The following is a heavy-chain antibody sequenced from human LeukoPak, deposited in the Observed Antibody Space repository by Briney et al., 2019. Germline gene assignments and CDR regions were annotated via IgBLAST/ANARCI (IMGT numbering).Heavy chain of an antibody. D-gene: IGHD2-21*01. J-gene: IGHJ4*02. V-gene: IGHV3-53*04. CDR3: ARGHMVASYYFDY. CDR1: GFTVSSNY. CDR2: I. Sequence: GGSLRLSCAASGFTVSSNYMSWVRQAPGKGLEWVSVISVKGRFTISRHNSKNTLYLQMNSLRAEDTAVYYCARGHMVASYYFDYWGQGTLVTVSS.